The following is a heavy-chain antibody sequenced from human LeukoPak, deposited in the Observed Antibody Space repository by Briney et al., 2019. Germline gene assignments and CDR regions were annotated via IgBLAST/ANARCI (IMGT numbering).Heavy chain of an antibody. CDR2: IYSGGST. Sequence: GGSLRLSCAASGFTFSSYSMNWVRQAPGKGLEWVSVIYSGGSTYYADSVKGRFTISRDNSKNTLYLQMTSLRAEDTAVYYCASKLYFQHWGQGTLVTVSS. V-gene: IGHV3-53*01. CDR3: ASKLYFQH. J-gene: IGHJ1*01. CDR1: GFTFSSYS.